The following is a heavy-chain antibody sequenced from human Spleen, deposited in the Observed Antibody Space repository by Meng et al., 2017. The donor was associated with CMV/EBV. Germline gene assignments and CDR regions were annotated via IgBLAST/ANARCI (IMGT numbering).Heavy chain of an antibody. CDR2: IDRSGITT. Sequence: GESLKISCAASGFTFHYYGMTWVRQAPGKGLEWVSSIDRSGITTTYADSVKGRFTISRDNAKNSLYLQMNSLRAEDTAVYYCARDSDDYDFWSAHYTDAFDFWGQGTMVTVSS. CDR3: ARDSDDYDFWSAHYTDAFDF. J-gene: IGHJ3*01. D-gene: IGHD3-3*01. CDR1: GFTFHYYG. V-gene: IGHV3-20*04.